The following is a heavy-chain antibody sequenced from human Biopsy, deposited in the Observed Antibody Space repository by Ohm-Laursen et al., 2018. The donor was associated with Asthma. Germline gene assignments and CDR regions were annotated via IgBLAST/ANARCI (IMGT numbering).Heavy chain of an antibody. CDR1: GGSFSSYS. Sequence: SDTLSLTCAVYGGSFSSYSWGWIRQPPGKGLEWIGSISYTGNTDIPSLRSRVTLSVDTSKNNFSLKLTSVTAADTAVFYCARHWNWGSFFDYWGQGMLVTVSS. V-gene: IGHV4-39*01. CDR2: ISYTGNT. J-gene: IGHJ4*02. D-gene: IGHD7-27*01. CDR3: ARHWNWGSFFDY.